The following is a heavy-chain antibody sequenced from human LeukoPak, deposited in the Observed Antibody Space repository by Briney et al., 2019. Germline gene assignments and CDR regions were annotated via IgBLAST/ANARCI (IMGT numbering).Heavy chain of an antibody. CDR2: SGNT. J-gene: IGHJ4*02. D-gene: IGHD3-22*01. CDR3: ARRRRRDGYYDNSGYFDY. V-gene: IGHV4-34*01. Sequence: PSETLSLTCAVYGGSLSGYYWSWIRQPPGKGLEWIGDSGNTIYNPSLKSRVTISVDTSKNQFSLKLSSVTAADTAVYYCARRRRRDGYYDNSGYFDYWGQGTLVTVSS. CDR1: GGSLSGYY.